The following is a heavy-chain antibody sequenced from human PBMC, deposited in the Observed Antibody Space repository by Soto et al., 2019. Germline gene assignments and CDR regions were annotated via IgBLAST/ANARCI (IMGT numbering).Heavy chain of an antibody. V-gene: IGHV1-18*01. D-gene: IGHD2-15*01. CDR2: ISAYNGNT. J-gene: IGHJ4*02. Sequence: QVQLVQSGVEVKKPGASVKVSCKASGYTFTSYGISWVRQAPGQGLEWMGWISAYNGNTNYAQKLQGRVTMTTDTSTSTAYMELRSLRSDDTAVYYCVRDGVVVLVAAQPFDYWGQGTLDTVSS. CDR1: GYTFTSYG. CDR3: VRDGVVVLVAAQPFDY.